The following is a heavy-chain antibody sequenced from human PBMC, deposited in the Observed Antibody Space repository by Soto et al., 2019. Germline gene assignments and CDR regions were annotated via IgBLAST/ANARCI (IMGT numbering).Heavy chain of an antibody. CDR2: ISDSGGST. Sequence: PGGSLRLSCAASGFTFANYAMSWVRQAPGKGLEWVSSISDSGGSTYYADSVKGRFTISRDNSKNTLYLQMNSLRAEDTAVYYCARDPIVYFRGYYMDVWGKGTTVTVSS. J-gene: IGHJ6*03. D-gene: IGHD3-9*01. CDR3: ARDPIVYFRGYYMDV. CDR1: GFTFANYA. V-gene: IGHV3-23*01.